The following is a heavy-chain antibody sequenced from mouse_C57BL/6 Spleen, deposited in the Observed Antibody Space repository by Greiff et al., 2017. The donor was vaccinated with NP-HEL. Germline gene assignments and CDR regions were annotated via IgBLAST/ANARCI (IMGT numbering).Heavy chain of an antibody. D-gene: IGHD2-3*01. CDR2: IKPGSGGT. J-gene: IGHJ3*01. CDR1: GYAFTNYL. Sequence: VQLQESGAELVRPGTSVKVSCKASGYAFTNYLIEWVKQRPGQGLEWIGVIKPGSGGTNYNEKFKGKATLTADKASSTAYMQLSSLTSEDSAVYFCARNGYSWFAYWGQGTLVTVSA. CDR3: ARNGYSWFAY. V-gene: IGHV1-54*01.